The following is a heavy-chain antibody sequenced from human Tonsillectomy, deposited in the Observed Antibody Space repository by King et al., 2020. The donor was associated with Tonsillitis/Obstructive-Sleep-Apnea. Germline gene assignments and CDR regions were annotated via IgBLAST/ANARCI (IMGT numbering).Heavy chain of an antibody. CDR1: GYTFTNYA. J-gene: IGHJ4*02. CDR3: APPLYGSGSYYNAYY. D-gene: IGHD3-10*01. Sequence: VQLVESGSELKKPGASVKVSCKAFGYTFTNYAMNWVRQAPGQGLEWMGWINTNTGNPTYAQGFTGRFVFSLDTSVSTAYLQISSLKAEDTAVYYCAPPLYGSGSYYNAYYWGQGTLVTVSS. V-gene: IGHV7-4-1*02. CDR2: INTNTGNP.